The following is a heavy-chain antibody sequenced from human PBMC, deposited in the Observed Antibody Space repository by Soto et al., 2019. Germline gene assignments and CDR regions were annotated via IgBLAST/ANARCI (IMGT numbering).Heavy chain of an antibody. V-gene: IGHV4-34*01. CDR3: ARDKITGLFDY. CDR2: INHNGST. J-gene: IGHJ4*02. CDR1: GGSFSGYY. D-gene: IGHD2-8*02. Sequence: QVQLQQWGAGLLKPSETLSLTCAVYGGSFSGYYWTWIRQPPGTGLEWIGEINHNGSTNYNPSLKGRVTISVDTSKNQFSLKLTSVTAADTAVYYCARDKITGLFDYWGQGTLVTVSS.